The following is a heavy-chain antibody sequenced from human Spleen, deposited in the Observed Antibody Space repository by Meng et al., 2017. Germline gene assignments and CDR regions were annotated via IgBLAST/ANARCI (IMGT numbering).Heavy chain of an antibody. J-gene: IGHJ2*01. V-gene: IGHV4-31*03. D-gene: IGHD2-8*02. CDR2: IYYSGST. CDR1: GGSISSGGYY. CDR3: ARAHTGWYFDL. Sequence: QGQLQESGPGLVKPSQTLSLTCTVAGGSISSGGYYWSWNCQHPGKGLEWIGYIYYSGSTYYNPSLKSRVTISVDTSKNQFSLKLSSVTAADTAVYYCARAHTGWYFDLWGRGTLVTVSS.